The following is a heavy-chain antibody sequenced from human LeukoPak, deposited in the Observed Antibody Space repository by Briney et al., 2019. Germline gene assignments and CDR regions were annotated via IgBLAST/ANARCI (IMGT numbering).Heavy chain of an antibody. J-gene: IGHJ6*02. D-gene: IGHD4/OR15-4a*01. CDR3: ARRKYGADYNGMDV. CDR1: GYTFSSYG. CDR2: INPQKRDT. Sequence: GASVKVSCKASGYTFSSYGINWVRLAPGRGPEWMALINPQKRDTHYAQNFQGRVTVTAGTSTNTAYMELRSLRSDDTAIYYCARRKYGADYNGMDVWGQGTTVTASS. V-gene: IGHV1-18*01.